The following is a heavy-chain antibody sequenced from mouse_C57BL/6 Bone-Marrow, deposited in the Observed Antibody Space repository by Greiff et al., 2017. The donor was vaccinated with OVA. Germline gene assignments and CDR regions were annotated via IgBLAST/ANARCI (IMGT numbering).Heavy chain of an antibody. CDR3: AAGRPAHLVAHDY. D-gene: IGHD1-3*01. J-gene: IGHJ2*01. CDR2: INPNNGGT. CDR1: GYTFTDYY. Sequence: EVQLQQSGPELVKPGASVKISCKASGYTFTDYYMNWVKQSHGKSLEWIGDINPNNGGTSYNQKFKGKATLTVDKSSSTAYMELRSLTSEDSAVYYCAAGRPAHLVAHDYWGQGTTLTVSS. V-gene: IGHV1-26*01.